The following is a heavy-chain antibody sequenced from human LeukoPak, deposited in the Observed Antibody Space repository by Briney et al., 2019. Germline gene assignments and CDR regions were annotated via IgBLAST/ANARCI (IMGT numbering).Heavy chain of an antibody. CDR3: ARHTHCSSTNCYMGY. V-gene: IGHV4-39*01. D-gene: IGHD2-2*02. Sequence: PSETLSLTCTVSGDSLSSSVSYWGWIRQPPGKGLEWIGMIYYSGNTYYNPSLKSRVTISVDTSKNQFSLKLSSVTAADTAVYYRARHTHCSSTNCYMGYWGQGTLVTVSS. CDR1: GDSLSSSVSY. CDR2: IYYSGNT. J-gene: IGHJ4*02.